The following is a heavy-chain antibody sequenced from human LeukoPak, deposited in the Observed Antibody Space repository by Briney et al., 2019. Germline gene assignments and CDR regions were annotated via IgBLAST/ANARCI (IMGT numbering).Heavy chain of an antibody. D-gene: IGHD6-13*01. CDR2: IKQDGSEK. V-gene: IGHV3-7*01. Sequence: PGGSLRLSCAASGFIFSSYEMNWVRQAPGKGLEWVANIKQDGSEKYYIDSVKGRFTISRDNAKNSLYLQMNSLRAEDTAMYYCARDSAGNDYWGQGTLVTVSS. CDR3: ARDSAGNDY. CDR1: GFIFSSYE. J-gene: IGHJ4*02.